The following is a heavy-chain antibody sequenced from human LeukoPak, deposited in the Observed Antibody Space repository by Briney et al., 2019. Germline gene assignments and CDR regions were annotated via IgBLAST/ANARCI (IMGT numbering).Heavy chain of an antibody. CDR3: ARGPDYYGSGSYYKRKGYFDY. Sequence: SETLSLACAVYGGSFSGYYWGWIRQPPGKGLEWIGEINHSGSTNYNPSLKSRVTISVDTSKNQFSLKLSSVTAADTAVYYCARGPDYYGSGSYYKRKGYFDYWGQGTLVTVSS. CDR2: INHSGST. V-gene: IGHV4-34*01. D-gene: IGHD3-10*01. CDR1: GGSFSGYY. J-gene: IGHJ4*02.